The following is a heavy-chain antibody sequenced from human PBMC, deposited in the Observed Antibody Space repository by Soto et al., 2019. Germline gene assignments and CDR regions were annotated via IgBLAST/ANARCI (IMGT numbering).Heavy chain of an antibody. V-gene: IGHV4-4*02. J-gene: IGHJ4*02. CDR2: IYHSGST. CDR3: VKGGELPIYSVDY. CDR1: GGSISSSNW. D-gene: IGHD1-26*01. Sequence: QVQLQESGPGLVKPSGTLSLTCAVSGGSISSSNWWSWVRQPPGKGLEWIGEIYHSGSTNYNPSLKGGATITVDTSKHQFSQKLSSVTAADTAVYYCVKGGELPIYSVDYWGQGTLVTVSS.